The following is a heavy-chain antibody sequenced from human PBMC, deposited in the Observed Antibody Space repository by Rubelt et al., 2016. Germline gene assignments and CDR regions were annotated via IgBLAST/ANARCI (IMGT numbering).Heavy chain of an antibody. CDR3: ARDGSEWSRDY. V-gene: IGHV3-23*04. J-gene: IGHJ4*02. CDR2: ISGGGGSA. D-gene: IGHD3-3*01. CDR1: GDTFRYYS. Sequence: EVQLEESGGALVQRGGSLRLSCAASGDTFRYYSMNWVRQAPGKGLEWLSVISGGGGSAYYADSVKGRFTISRDNSKNTRYLQMNSLGVDDTAMYFCARDGSEWSRDYWGQGTLVTVSS.